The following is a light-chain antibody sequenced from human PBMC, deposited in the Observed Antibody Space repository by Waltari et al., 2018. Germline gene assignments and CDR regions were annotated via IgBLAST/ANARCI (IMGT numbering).Light chain of an antibody. Sequence: NFMLTQPHSVSESPGKTVTISCTRSRCSIASIFGHRYQQRPGSSPNIVIYEDNQRPSGVPGRFSGSIDRSSNSASLTISGLRTEDEADYYCQSYDDSNLVFGGGTRLTVL. V-gene: IGLV6-57*01. CDR2: EDN. J-gene: IGLJ3*02. CDR3: QSYDDSNLV. CDR1: RCSIASIF.